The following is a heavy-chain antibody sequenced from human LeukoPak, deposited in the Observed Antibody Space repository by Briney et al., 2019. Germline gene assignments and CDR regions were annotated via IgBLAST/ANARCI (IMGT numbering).Heavy chain of an antibody. Sequence: SETLSLTCTVSGGSISSYYWSWIRQPPGKGLEWIGYIYYSGSTNYNPSLKSRVTISVDTSKNQFSLKLSSVTAADTAVYYCARGKDPTIFGVVTLFDYWGQGTLVTVSS. CDR3: ARGKDPTIFGVVTLFDY. D-gene: IGHD3-3*01. V-gene: IGHV4-59*01. J-gene: IGHJ4*02. CDR2: IYYSGST. CDR1: GGSISSYY.